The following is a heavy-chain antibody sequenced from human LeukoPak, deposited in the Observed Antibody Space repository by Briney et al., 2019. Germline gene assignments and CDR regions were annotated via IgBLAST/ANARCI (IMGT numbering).Heavy chain of an antibody. CDR1: GDSISSGDYY. CDR2: ISSSGST. J-gene: IGHJ3*02. Sequence: SETLSLTCTVSGDSISSGDYYWSWIRQPAGKGLEWIGRISSSGSTNYNPSLKRRVTISVDTSKNQFSLKLSSVTAADTAVYFCARGPYSYDSSGAFDIWGQGTMVTVSS. D-gene: IGHD3-22*01. CDR3: ARGPYSYDSSGAFDI. V-gene: IGHV4-61*02.